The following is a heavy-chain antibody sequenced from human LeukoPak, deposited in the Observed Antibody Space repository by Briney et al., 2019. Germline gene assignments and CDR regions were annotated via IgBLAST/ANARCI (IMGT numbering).Heavy chain of an antibody. CDR3: ARAYMVRGVSPNDY. Sequence: GASVKVSCTASGYTFTSYGISWVRQAPGQGLEWMGWISAYNGNTNYAQKLQGRVTMTTDTSTSTAYMELRSLRSDDTAVYYCARAYMVRGVSPNDYWGQGTLVTVSS. CDR2: ISAYNGNT. J-gene: IGHJ4*02. D-gene: IGHD3-10*01. CDR1: GYTFTSYG. V-gene: IGHV1-18*01.